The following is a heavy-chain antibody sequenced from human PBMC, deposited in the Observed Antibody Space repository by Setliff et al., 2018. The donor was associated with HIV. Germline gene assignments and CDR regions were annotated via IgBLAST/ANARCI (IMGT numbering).Heavy chain of an antibody. Sequence: LRLSCAASGFTFSKYAMNWVRQAPGKGLEWVSNISPNGGDTVYADSVKGRFTISRDNSQNTVYLQMNSLRVEDTAVYYCAKSLGTNYFDYWGQGTLVTVSS. V-gene: IGHV3-23*01. CDR2: ISPNGGDT. J-gene: IGHJ4*02. D-gene: IGHD1-26*01. CDR1: GFTFSKYA. CDR3: AKSLGTNYFDY.